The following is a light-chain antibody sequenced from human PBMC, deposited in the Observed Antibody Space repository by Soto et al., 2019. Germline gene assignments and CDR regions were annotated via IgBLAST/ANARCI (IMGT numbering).Light chain of an antibody. Sequence: QSALTQPASVSGSPGQSITISCTGTSSDVGTYEYVSWYQHHPGKAPKLMIYDVSNRPSGVSDRFSGSKSGNTASLTIPGLQAEDEADYYCSSYASNGDVLFGGGTKVTVL. V-gene: IGLV2-14*03. CDR3: SSYASNGDVL. CDR1: SSDVGTYEY. CDR2: DVS. J-gene: IGLJ2*01.